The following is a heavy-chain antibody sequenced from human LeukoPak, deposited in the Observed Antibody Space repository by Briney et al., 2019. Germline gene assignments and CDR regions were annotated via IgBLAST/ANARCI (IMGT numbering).Heavy chain of an antibody. CDR1: GYSISSGYY. J-gene: IGHJ6*03. V-gene: IGHV4-38-2*01. CDR2: IYHSGST. CDR3: ARLYINYYMDV. D-gene: IGHD1-14*01. Sequence: SETLSLTCAVSGYSISSGYYWGWTRQPPGKGLEWIGSIYHSGSTYYNPSLKSRVTISVDTSKNQFPLKLSSVTAADTAVYYCARLYINYYMDVWGKGTTVTVSS.